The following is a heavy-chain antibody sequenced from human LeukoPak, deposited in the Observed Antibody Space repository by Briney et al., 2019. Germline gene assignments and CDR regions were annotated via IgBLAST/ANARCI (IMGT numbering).Heavy chain of an antibody. CDR1: GFPFNSYA. CDR2: ISSNGGST. D-gene: IGHD4-17*01. J-gene: IGHJ4*02. CDR3: VRSTVTHSFDY. Sequence: GGALRLSCSASGFPFNSYAKHWVRQAPGKGLEYVSAISSNGGSTYYADSVKGRFTISRDNSKNTLYLQMSSLRAEDTAVYYCVRSTVTHSFDYWGQGTLVTVSS. V-gene: IGHV3-64D*06.